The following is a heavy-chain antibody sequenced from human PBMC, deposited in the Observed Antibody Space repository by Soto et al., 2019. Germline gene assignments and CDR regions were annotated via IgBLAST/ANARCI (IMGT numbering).Heavy chain of an antibody. CDR1: GYIFSNYY. V-gene: IGHV1-46*01. CDR2: INPSGSST. D-gene: IGHD1-26*01. Sequence: ASVKVSCKASGYIFSNYYIHWVRQAPGQGLEWMGIINPSGSSTRYAQNFQGRVTMTRDTSSNTVYMELSSLRFEDTAVYYCARDVGDSGSHWFDSWGQGSLVTVSS. CDR3: ARDVGDSGSHWFDS. J-gene: IGHJ5*01.